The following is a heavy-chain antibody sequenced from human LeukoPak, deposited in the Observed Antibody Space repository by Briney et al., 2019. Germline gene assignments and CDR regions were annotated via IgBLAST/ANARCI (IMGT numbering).Heavy chain of an antibody. CDR1: GGSFSGYY. Sequence: PSETLSLTCAVYGGSFSGYYWSWIRQPPGKGLEWIGEINHSGSTNYNPSLKSRVTISVDTSKNHFALKLSSVTAADTAVYYCATDGDIVVVPLGGMDVWGQGTTVTVSS. CDR2: INHSGST. CDR3: ATDGDIVVVPLGGMDV. D-gene: IGHD2-15*01. V-gene: IGHV4-34*01. J-gene: IGHJ6*02.